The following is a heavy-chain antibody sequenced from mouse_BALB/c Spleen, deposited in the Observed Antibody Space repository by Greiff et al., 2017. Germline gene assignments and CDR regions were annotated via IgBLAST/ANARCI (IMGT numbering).Heavy chain of an antibody. V-gene: IGHV1-82*01. CDR2: IYPGDGDT. D-gene: IGHD1-1*01. CDR1: GYAFSSSW. CDR3: ARSIYYGSSFYAMDY. Sequence: QVQLQQSGPELVKPGASVKISCKASGYAFSSSWMNWVKQRPGQGLEWIGRIYPGDGDTNYNGKFKGKATLTADKSSSTAYMQLSSLTSVDSAVYFCARSIYYGSSFYAMDYWGQGTSVTVSS. J-gene: IGHJ4*01.